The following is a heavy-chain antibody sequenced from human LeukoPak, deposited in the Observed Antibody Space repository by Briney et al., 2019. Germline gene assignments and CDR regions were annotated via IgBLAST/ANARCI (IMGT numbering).Heavy chain of an antibody. J-gene: IGHJ6*03. CDR1: GFTFSSYA. Sequence: GGSLRLSCAASGFTFSSYAMSWVRQAPGKGLEWVSAIRGSGGSTYYADSVKGRFTISRDNSKNTPYLQMNSLRAEDTAVYYCAKVAAAPREDYYYYYMDVWGKGTTVTVSS. CDR3: AKVAAAPREDYYYYYMDV. CDR2: IRGSGGST. V-gene: IGHV3-23*01. D-gene: IGHD2-2*01.